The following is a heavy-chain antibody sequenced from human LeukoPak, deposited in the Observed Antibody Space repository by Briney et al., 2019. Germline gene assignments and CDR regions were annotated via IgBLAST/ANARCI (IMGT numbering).Heavy chain of an antibody. Sequence: ASVKVSCKTSGYTFTGYYMHWVRQAPGQGLEWMGWINPNSGGTNYAQKFQGRVTMTRDTSISTAYMELSRLRSDDTAVYYCARGRDYYYDSSGYYYGEYFQHWGQGTLVTVSS. CDR1: GYTFTGYY. CDR2: INPNSGGT. D-gene: IGHD3-22*01. J-gene: IGHJ1*01. CDR3: ARGRDYYYDSSGYYYGEYFQH. V-gene: IGHV1-2*02.